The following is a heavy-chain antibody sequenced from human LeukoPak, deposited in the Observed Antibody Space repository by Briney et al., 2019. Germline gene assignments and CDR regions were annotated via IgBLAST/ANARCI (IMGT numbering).Heavy chain of an antibody. V-gene: IGHV1-2*02. CDR1: GYTFTGYY. D-gene: IGHD4-17*01. CDR3: ARPMNGDYAFDI. CDR2: INPNSGGT. Sequence: ASVKVSCKASGYTFTGYYMHWVRQAPGQGLEWMGWINPNSGGTNYAQKFQGRVTMTRDKSISTAYLQWSSLKASDTAMYYCARPMNGDYAFDIWGQGTMVTVSS. J-gene: IGHJ3*02.